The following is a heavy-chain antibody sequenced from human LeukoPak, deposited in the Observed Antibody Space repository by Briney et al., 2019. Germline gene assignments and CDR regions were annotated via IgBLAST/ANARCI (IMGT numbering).Heavy chain of an antibody. CDR2: ISSSGSTI. Sequence: GGSLRLSCAASGFTFSDSYMSWIRQAPGKGLEYISYISSSGSTIYYADSVKGRFTLSRDNAKNSLSLEMNSLRAEDTAVYYCAKDLNWFGELLASYYFDYWGQGTLVTVSS. D-gene: IGHD3-10*01. J-gene: IGHJ4*02. V-gene: IGHV3-11*01. CDR3: AKDLNWFGELLASYYFDY. CDR1: GFTFSDSY.